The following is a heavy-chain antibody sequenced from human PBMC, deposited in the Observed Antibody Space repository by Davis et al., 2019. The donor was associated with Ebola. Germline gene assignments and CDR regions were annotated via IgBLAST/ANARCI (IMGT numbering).Heavy chain of an antibody. Sequence: PGGSLRLSCTTSGFTLSYYSMNWVRQAPGKGLQWVSSISSDSSHIYYAPSVKGRFTISRDNAKSSLFLDMNSLRVEDTAVYYCARDGPNYDVDYWGQGTLVTVSA. CDR1: GFTLSYYS. J-gene: IGHJ4*02. D-gene: IGHD3-22*01. V-gene: IGHV3-21*01. CDR3: ARDGPNYDVDY. CDR2: ISSDSSHI.